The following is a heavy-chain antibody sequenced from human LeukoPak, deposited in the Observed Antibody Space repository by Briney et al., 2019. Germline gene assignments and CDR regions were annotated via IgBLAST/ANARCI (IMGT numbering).Heavy chain of an antibody. V-gene: IGHV3-21*04. CDR3: AKEIAAAGTSGFDY. J-gene: IGHJ4*02. D-gene: IGHD6-13*01. CDR2: ISGSSNYI. CDR1: GFSFSDYT. Sequence: GGSLRLSCAASGFSFSDYTMNWVRLAPGKGLEWVSSISGSSNYIYYADSVKGRFTISRGNAKNSLYLQMNSLRAEDTALYYCAKEIAAAGTSGFDYWGQGTLVTVSS.